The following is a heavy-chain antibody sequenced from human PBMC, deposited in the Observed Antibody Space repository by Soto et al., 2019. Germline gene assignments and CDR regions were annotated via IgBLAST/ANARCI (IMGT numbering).Heavy chain of an antibody. CDR2: IYHLGRT. D-gene: IGHD3-22*01. CDR3: ARTGKFYYYDTTGLPFDP. J-gene: IGHJ5*02. CDR1: GGSMSSGVYF. Sequence: SETLSLTCAVSGGSMSSGVYFWSWIRQPPGKGLEWIGEIYHLGRTNYNPSLKSRVTLSIDKSNNQFSLTLTSVTAADTAVYFCARTGKFYYYDTTGLPFDPWGPGILVTVSS. V-gene: IGHV4-30-2*01.